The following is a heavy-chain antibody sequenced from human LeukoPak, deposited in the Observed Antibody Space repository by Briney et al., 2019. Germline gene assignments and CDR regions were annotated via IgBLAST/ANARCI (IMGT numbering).Heavy chain of an antibody. V-gene: IGHV3-23*01. Sequence: GGSLRLSCAASGFTFSSYAMSWVRQAPGKGLEWVSAISGSGGSTYYADSVKGRFTIPRDNSKNTLYIQMNSLRAEDAAVYYCARGGAAAGILEIWGQGTLVTVSS. CDR2: ISGSGGST. CDR3: ARGGAAAGILEI. J-gene: IGHJ4*02. CDR1: GFTFSSYA. D-gene: IGHD6-13*01.